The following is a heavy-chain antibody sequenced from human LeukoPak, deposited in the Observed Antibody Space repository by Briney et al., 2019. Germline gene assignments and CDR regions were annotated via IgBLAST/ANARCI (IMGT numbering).Heavy chain of an antibody. CDR2: IYYSGST. Sequence: SETLSLTCTVSGGSISSYYWSWIRQPPGKGLEWIGYIYYSGSTNYNPSLKSRVTISVDTSKNQFSLKLSSVTAADTAVYYCARARLTYYYGSGSYYLPYYFDYWGQGTLVTVSS. V-gene: IGHV4-59*01. D-gene: IGHD3-10*01. J-gene: IGHJ4*02. CDR1: GGSISSYY. CDR3: ARARLTYYYGSGSYYLPYYFDY.